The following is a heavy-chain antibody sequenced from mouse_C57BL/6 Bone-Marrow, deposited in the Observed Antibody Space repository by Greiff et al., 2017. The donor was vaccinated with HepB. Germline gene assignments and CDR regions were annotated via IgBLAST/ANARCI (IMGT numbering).Heavy chain of an antibody. Sequence: QVQLKESGAELVRPGTSVKMSCKASGYTFTNYWIGWAKQRPGHGLEWIGDIYPGGGYTNYNEKFKGKATLTADKSSSTAYMQFSSLTSEDSAIYYCARSWGDYWGQGTTLTVSS. CDR2: IYPGGGYT. V-gene: IGHV1-63*01. CDR3: ARSWGDY. CDR1: GYTFTNYW. J-gene: IGHJ2*01.